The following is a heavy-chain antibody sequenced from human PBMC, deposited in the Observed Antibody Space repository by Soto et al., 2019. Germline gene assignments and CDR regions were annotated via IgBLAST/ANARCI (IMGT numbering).Heavy chain of an antibody. J-gene: IGHJ4*02. CDR2: ISGSGGST. D-gene: IGHD6-13*01. CDR1: GFTFNSYA. V-gene: IGHV3-23*01. Sequence: PGGSLRLSCAASGFTFNSYAMSWVRQAPGKGLEWVSAISGSGGSTYYADSVKGRFTISRDNSKNTLYLQMNSLRAEDTAVYYCAKRVSSWSVFFDYWGQGTLVTVSS. CDR3: AKRVSSWSVFFDY.